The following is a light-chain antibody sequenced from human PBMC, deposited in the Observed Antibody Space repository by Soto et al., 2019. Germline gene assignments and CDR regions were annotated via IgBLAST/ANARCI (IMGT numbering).Light chain of an antibody. J-gene: IGLJ2*01. CDR3: SSSKSTTTLS. CDR2: AAS. CDR1: SSDLGDYNY. Sequence: QSALTQPASVSGSPGQSITISCTGTSSDLGDYNYVSWYQHHPGNAPKLIIYAASNRPPGVSNRFSGSKSGNTASLTISGLQVEEEAEYYCSSSKSTTTLSFGGGTKVTV. V-gene: IGLV2-14*01.